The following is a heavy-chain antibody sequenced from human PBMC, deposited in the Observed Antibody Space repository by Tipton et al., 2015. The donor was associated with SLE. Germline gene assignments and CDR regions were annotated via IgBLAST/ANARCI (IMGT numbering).Heavy chain of an antibody. V-gene: IGHV4-39*07. Sequence: LRLSCTVSGGSISSSSYYWGWIRQPPGKGLEWIGSISYSGSTYYNPSLKSRVTISVDTSKNQFSLKLSSVTAADTAVYYCARVAGWIEDAFDIWGQGTMVTVSS. J-gene: IGHJ3*02. D-gene: IGHD2-2*03. CDR2: ISYSGST. CDR3: ARVAGWIEDAFDI. CDR1: GGSISSSSYY.